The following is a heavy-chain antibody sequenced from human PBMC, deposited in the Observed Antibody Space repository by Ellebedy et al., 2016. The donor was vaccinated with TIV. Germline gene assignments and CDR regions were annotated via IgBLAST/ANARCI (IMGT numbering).Heavy chain of an antibody. CDR2: LNQDAYI. V-gene: IGHV4-34*01. Sequence: MPSDTLSLTCGVHGGSFNDHSWAWIRQSPGKGLEWLGALNQDAYIKYNPSLKSRATISAATSKKEISLKLTSVIAADTAVYYCARYGYDSGRYALESWGQGTLVTVSS. J-gene: IGHJ5*02. D-gene: IGHD3-10*01. CDR3: ARYGYDSGRYALES. CDR1: GGSFNDHS.